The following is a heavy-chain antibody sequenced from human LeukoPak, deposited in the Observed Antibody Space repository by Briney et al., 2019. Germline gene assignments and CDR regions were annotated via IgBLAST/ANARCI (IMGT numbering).Heavy chain of an antibody. Sequence: ASVKVSCKASGYTFTSYDINWVRQATGQGLEWMGWINPNSGGTNYAQKFQGRVTMTRDTSVSTAYMELSRLRSDDTAVYYCASRLWFGESDYWGQGTLVTVSS. V-gene: IGHV1-2*02. CDR3: ASRLWFGESDY. CDR2: INPNSGGT. CDR1: GYTFTSYD. D-gene: IGHD3-10*01. J-gene: IGHJ4*02.